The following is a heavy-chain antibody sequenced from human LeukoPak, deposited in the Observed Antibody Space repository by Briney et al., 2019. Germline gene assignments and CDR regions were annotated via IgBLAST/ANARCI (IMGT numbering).Heavy chain of an antibody. CDR1: GGSISSYY. D-gene: IGHD3-22*01. Sequence: SETPSLTCTVPGGSISSYYWSWIRQPPGKGLEWIGYIYYSRSTNYNPSLKSRVTMSVDTSRNQFYLKLSSVTAADTAVYYCARRPAYDRSGFDMWGQGTMVTVSS. J-gene: IGHJ3*02. CDR3: ARRPAYDRSGFDM. CDR2: IYYSRST. V-gene: IGHV4-59*08.